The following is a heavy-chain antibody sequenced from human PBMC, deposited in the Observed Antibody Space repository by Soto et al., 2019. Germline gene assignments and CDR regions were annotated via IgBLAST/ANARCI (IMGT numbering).Heavy chain of an antibody. D-gene: IGHD2-15*01. CDR2: IYHTGST. V-gene: IGHV4-4*02. J-gene: IGHJ4*02. CDR3: ASLPPRIVVVVLPIPT. CDR1: GASISSTNW. Sequence: QVQLQESGPRLVKPSGTLSLTCAVSGASISSTNWWPWVRQPPGKGLEWIGEIYHTGSTKYNPSLKSRVTISLDKSNHQFSLTLSSVTAADSAVYYCASLPPRIVVVVLPIPTWGQGTLVTVSS.